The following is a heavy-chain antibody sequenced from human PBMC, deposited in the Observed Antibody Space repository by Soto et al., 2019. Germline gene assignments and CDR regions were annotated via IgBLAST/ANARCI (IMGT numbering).Heavy chain of an antibody. J-gene: IGHJ5*02. CDR1: GFTFSSYA. CDR2: ISYDGSNK. D-gene: IGHD3-22*01. V-gene: IGHV3-30-3*01. CDR3: ARYALVVITKGGWFDP. Sequence: QVQLVESGGGVVQPGRSLRLSCAASGFTFSSYAMHWVRQAPGKGLEWVAVISYDGSNKYYADSVKGRFTISRDNSKNALYLQMNSLRAEDTAVYYCARYALVVITKGGWFDPWGQGTLVTVSS.